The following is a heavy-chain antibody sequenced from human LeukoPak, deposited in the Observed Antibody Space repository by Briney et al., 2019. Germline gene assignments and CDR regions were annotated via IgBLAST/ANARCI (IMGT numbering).Heavy chain of an antibody. D-gene: IGHD3-10*01. V-gene: IGHV4-38-2*02. Sequence: SETLSLPCAVSNYLISTRHYWGWLRQTPGKGLEWIASFSHSGSTFYNPSLKSRVTMSVGTSKNQFSLTLNSVTAAHTAVYYCARDLGGRRGVYSFDYWGQGTQVSVSS. CDR3: ARDLGGRRGVYSFDY. CDR2: FSHSGST. J-gene: IGHJ4*02. CDR1: NYLISTRHY.